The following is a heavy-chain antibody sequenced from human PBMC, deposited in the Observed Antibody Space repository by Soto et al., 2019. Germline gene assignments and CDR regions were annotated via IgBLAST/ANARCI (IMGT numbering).Heavy chain of an antibody. Sequence: ASVKVSCKVSGYTLTELSMHWVRQAPGKGLDWMGGFDPEDGETIYAQKFQGRVTMTEDTSTDTAYMELSSLRSEDTAVYYCASGTRLQGIRFLEWKKVMDVWGKGTTVTVSS. CDR3: ASGTRLQGIRFLEWKKVMDV. CDR2: FDPEDGET. V-gene: IGHV1-24*01. J-gene: IGHJ6*03. D-gene: IGHD3-3*01. CDR1: GYTLTELS.